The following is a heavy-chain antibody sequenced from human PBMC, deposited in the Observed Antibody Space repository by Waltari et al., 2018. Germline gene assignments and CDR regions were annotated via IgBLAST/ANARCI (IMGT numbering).Heavy chain of an antibody. J-gene: IGHJ4*02. Sequence: EVQLLESGGGLVQPGGSLRLSCASSGFTFSSSAMRCVRQASGKGLDCVSLISGSGGNTYYAESVKGRFTISRDNSKNTLYLQMNSLRVDDTAVYYCVIRSRAADGKGYFEYWGQGTQVTVSS. CDR2: ISGSGGNT. CDR1: GFTFSSSA. D-gene: IGHD6-13*01. CDR3: VIRSRAADGKGYFEY. V-gene: IGHV3-23*01.